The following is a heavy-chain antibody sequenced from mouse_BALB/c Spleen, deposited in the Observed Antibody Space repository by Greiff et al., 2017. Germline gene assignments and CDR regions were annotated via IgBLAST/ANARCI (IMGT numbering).Heavy chain of an antibody. CDR1: GFSLTSYG. CDR3: ARIYDGYYDAMDY. CDR2: IWAGGST. J-gene: IGHJ4*01. Sequence: VQRVESGPGLVAPSQSLSITCTVSGFSLTSYGVHWVRQPPGKGLEWLGVIWAGGSTNYNSALMSRLSISKDNSKSQVFLKMNSLQTDDTAMYYCARIYDGYYDAMDYWGQGTSVTVSS. V-gene: IGHV2-9*02. D-gene: IGHD2-3*01.